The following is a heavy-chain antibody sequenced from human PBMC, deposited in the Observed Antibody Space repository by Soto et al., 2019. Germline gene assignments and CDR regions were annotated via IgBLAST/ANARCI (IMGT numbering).Heavy chain of an antibody. CDR3: AIDPDPPAAYFN. CDR1: GYTFTSYA. J-gene: IGHJ4*02. CDR2: INAGNGNT. V-gene: IGHV1-3*01. D-gene: IGHD1-26*01. Sequence: QVQLVQSGAEVKKPGASVKVSCKASGYTFTSYAMHWVRQAPGQRLEWMGWINAGNGNTKYSQKFQGRVTITRDTSASTAYMDLSSLRSEDTAVYYCAIDPDPPAAYFNWGQGTLVTVSS.